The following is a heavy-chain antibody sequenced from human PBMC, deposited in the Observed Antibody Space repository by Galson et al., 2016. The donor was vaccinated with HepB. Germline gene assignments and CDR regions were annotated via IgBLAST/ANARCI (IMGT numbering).Heavy chain of an antibody. V-gene: IGHV3-15*01. J-gene: IGHJ4*02. CDR1: GFTFTNAW. CDR2: MKGKTDGGTT. D-gene: IGHD1-26*01. CDR3: TTRPRPWDPDPDFDY. Sequence: SLRLSCAASGFTFTNAWMSWVRQAPGKGLEWVGRMKGKTDGGTTDYAAPVKGRFTISRDESKNTLYLQMNSLKTEDTAVYYCTTRPRPWDPDPDFDYWGQGTLVTVSS.